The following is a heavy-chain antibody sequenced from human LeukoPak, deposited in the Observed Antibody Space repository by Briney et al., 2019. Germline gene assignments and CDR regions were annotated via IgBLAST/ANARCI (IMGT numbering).Heavy chain of an antibody. D-gene: IGHD6-19*01. J-gene: IGHJ4*02. V-gene: IGHV1-69*04. CDR1: GGTFSSYA. Sequence: SAKVSCKASGGTFSSYAISWVRQAPGQGLEWMGRIIPIVGIANYAQKFQGRVTITADKSTSTAYMELSSLRSEDTAVYYCARDPASSGRPFFDYWGQGTLVTVSS. CDR2: IIPIVGIA. CDR3: ARDPASSGRPFFDY.